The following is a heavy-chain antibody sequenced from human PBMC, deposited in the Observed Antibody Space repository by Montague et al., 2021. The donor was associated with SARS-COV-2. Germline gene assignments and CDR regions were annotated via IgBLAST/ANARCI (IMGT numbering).Heavy chain of an antibody. D-gene: IGHD4-17*01. CDR2: ITGSGGTT. J-gene: IGHJ5*02. CDR1: GFTFSSYT. Sequence: SLRLSYAASGFTFSSYTMAWVRQAPGKGLEWVSSITGSGGTTDYAASVKGRFTIIRDNSDNTLYLQMNSPRAEDTAVYHCAKTAVTTDGWFDPWGQGTLVSVSS. CDR3: AKTAVTTDGWFDP. V-gene: IGHV3-23*01.